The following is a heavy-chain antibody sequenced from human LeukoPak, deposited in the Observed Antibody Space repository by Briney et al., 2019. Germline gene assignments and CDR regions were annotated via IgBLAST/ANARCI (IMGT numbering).Heavy chain of an antibody. CDR3: ARDKIGTGGEGDFDH. V-gene: IGHV3-53*01. D-gene: IGHD3-16*01. CDR1: GLTVRSNY. J-gene: IGHJ4*02. Sequence: PGGSLRLSCAASGLTVRSNYMSWVRQAPGKGLEWVSFIYSGGDTYYADSVKGRFTISRDNSKNTVYLQMNSLRAEDTAVYYCARDKIGTGGEGDFDHWGQGTLVTVSS. CDR2: IYSGGDT.